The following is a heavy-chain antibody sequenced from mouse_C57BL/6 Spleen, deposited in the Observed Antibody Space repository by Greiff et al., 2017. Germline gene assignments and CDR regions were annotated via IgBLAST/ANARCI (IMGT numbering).Heavy chain of an antibody. D-gene: IGHD1-1*01. J-gene: IGHJ4*01. CDR2: IYPSDSET. CDR3: ARRDYGHFYAMDK. CDR1: AYTFTSYW. V-gene: IGHV1-61*01. Sequence: VQLQQPGAELVRPGSSVKLSCKASAYTFTSYWMDWVKQRPGQGLEWIGNIYPSDSETHYNQKFKDKATLTVDKSSSTAYMQLSSLTSEDSAVYYCARRDYGHFYAMDKWGQGASVTVSS.